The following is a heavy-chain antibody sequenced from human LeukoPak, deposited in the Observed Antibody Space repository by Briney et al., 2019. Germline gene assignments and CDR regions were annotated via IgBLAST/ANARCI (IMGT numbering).Heavy chain of an antibody. V-gene: IGHV4-39*07. CDR3: ASTLWFGELSFGWFDP. J-gene: IGHJ5*02. Sequence: SETLSLTCTVSGGSISSSSYYWGWIRQPPGKGLEWTGSIYYSGSTYYNPSLKSRVTISVDTSKNQFSLKLSSVTAADTAVYYCASTLWFGELSFGWFDPWGQGTLVTVSS. CDR2: IYYSGST. D-gene: IGHD3-10*01. CDR1: GGSISSSSYY.